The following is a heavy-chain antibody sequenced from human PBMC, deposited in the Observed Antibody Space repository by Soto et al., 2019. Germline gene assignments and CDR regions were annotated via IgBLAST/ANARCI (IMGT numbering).Heavy chain of an antibody. Sequence: EVQLVESGGGLVQPGGSLRLSCGAYGFTFSSYWMHWVRQAPGKGLVWVSRVNTDESRTSYADSVKGRFTISRDNAKNTLYLQMNGLRAEDTAVYYCARVLNGQWYFDYWGRGTQVTVSS. J-gene: IGHJ4*02. D-gene: IGHD6-19*01. V-gene: IGHV3-74*01. CDR3: ARVLNGQWYFDY. CDR1: GFTFSSYW. CDR2: VNTDESRT.